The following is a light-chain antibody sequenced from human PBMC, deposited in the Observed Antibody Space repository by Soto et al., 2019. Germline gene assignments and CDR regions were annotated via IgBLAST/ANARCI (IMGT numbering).Light chain of an antibody. CDR3: HQHGGSPET. CDR2: GAS. Sequence: EIVLTQSPGTLSFSPGERATLSCSASRSVNNNYLAWYQQKPGQAPRLLIFGASSRATGIPDRFIGSGSGTEFILTISRLEPDDFAIYHCHQHGGSPETFGQGTKVDIK. V-gene: IGKV3-20*01. J-gene: IGKJ1*01. CDR1: RSVNNNY.